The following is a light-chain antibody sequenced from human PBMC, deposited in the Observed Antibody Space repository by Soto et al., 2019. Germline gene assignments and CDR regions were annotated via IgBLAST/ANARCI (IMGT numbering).Light chain of an antibody. J-gene: IGKJ5*01. V-gene: IGKV3-20*01. CDR2: GAS. CDR3: QQYNNLVPVT. Sequence: EIVLTQSPGTLSLSPGERATLSCRASQSVSSSYLAWYQQKPGQAPRLLIYGASSRATGIPDRFSGSGSGTDFTLTISSLQSEDFAVYYCQQYNNLVPVTFGQGTRLEIK. CDR1: QSVSSSY.